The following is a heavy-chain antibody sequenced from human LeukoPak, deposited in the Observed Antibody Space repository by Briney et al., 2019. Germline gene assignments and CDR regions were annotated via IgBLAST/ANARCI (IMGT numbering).Heavy chain of an antibody. CDR2: IYYRGST. D-gene: IGHD5-18*01. CDR3: ARHTAMMTSNWFDP. J-gene: IGHJ5*02. CDR1: GGSISSSSYY. V-gene: IGHV4-39*01. Sequence: SETLSLTCTVSGGSISSSSYYWGWIRQPPGKGLEWIGSIYYRGSTYYNPSLKSRVTISVDTSKNQFSLKLSSVTAADTAVYYCARHTAMMTSNWFDPWGQGTLVTVSS.